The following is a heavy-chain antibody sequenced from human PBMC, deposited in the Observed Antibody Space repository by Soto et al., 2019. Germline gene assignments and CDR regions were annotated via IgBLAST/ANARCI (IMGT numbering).Heavy chain of an antibody. D-gene: IGHD4-17*01. V-gene: IGHV1-69*06. J-gene: IGHJ4*02. CDR2: IIPIFGTA. CDR1: GGTFSSYA. CDR3: ARDPPRGSHDYGGNFSDY. Sequence: SVKVSCKASGGTFSSYAISWVRQAPGQGLEWMGGIIPIFGTANYAQKFQGRVTITADKSTSTAYMELSSLRSEDTAVYYCARDPPRGSHDYGGNFSDYWGQGTLVTVSS.